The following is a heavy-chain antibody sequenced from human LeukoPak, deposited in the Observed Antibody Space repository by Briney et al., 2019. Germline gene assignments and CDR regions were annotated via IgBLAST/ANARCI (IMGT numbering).Heavy chain of an antibody. J-gene: IGHJ4*02. D-gene: IGHD5-24*01. CDR3: ARVDDYFDY. V-gene: IGHV4-39*01. CDR1: GGSISSSSYY. CDR2: IYYSGST. Sequence: SETLSLTCTVSGGSISSSSYYWGWIRQPPGKGLEWIGSIYYSGSTYYNPSLKSRVTISVDTSKNQFSLKLSSVTAADTAVYYCARVDDYFDYWGQGTLVTVSS.